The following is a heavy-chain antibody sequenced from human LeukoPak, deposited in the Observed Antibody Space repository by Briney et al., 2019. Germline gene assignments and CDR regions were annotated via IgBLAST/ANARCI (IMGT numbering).Heavy chain of an antibody. Sequence: GGSLRLSCAASGFTFSDYHMSWIRQAPGKGLEGVSYISSSSSYTNYADSVKGRFTISRDNAKHSLYLQMNSLRAEDTAVYYCARAYCSSTSCYGGWFDPWGQGTLVTVSS. CDR2: ISSSSSYT. D-gene: IGHD2-2*01. J-gene: IGHJ5*02. CDR3: ARAYCSSTSCYGGWFDP. V-gene: IGHV3-11*06. CDR1: GFTFSDYH.